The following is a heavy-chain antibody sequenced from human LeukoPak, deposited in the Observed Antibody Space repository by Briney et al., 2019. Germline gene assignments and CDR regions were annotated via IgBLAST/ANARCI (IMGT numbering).Heavy chain of an antibody. CDR1: GFTFSSYS. CDR3: ARDRRATITTGAFGY. V-gene: IGHV3-21*01. CDR2: ISSSSSYI. D-gene: IGHD5-12*01. Sequence: GGSLRLSCAASGFTFSSYSMNWVRQAPGKGLEWVSSISSSSSYIYYADSVKGRFTISRDNAKNSLYLQMNSLRAEDTAVYYCARDRRATITTGAFGYWGQGTLVTVSS. J-gene: IGHJ4*02.